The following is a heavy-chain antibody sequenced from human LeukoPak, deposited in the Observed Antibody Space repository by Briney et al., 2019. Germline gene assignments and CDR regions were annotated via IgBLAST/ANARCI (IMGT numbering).Heavy chain of an antibody. V-gene: IGHV3-30*02. J-gene: IGHJ4*02. Sequence: GGSLRLSCAASGFTFSTYGMHWVRQAPGKGLEWVAFIRYDGSNKYYADSVKGRFTISRDNSKNTLYLQMHCLRAEDTAVYYCAKRGSGITVAADYWGQGTLVTVSS. CDR1: GFTFSTYG. CDR2: IRYDGSNK. D-gene: IGHD6-19*01. CDR3: AKRGSGITVAADY.